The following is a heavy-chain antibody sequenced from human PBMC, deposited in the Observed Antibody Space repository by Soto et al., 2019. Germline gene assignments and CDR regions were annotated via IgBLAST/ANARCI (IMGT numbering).Heavy chain of an antibody. CDR3: ARWSYLDY. J-gene: IGHJ4*02. CDR2: ISGSDGKT. D-gene: IGHD3-3*01. CDR1: GFSFGSYA. V-gene: IGHV3-23*01. Sequence: ASVRLSCAASGFSFGSYALSWVRQAPGKGLEWVSTISGSDGKTFYADSVKGRFSISRDTSQSTLYLQMNSLRADDTAMYYCARWSYLDYWGQGTRVTVSS.